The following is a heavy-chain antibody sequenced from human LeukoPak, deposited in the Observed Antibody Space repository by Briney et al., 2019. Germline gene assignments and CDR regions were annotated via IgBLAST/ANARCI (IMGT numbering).Heavy chain of an antibody. CDR3: ARPYGAGPYNLVY. CDR2: IYPRDSDT. Sequence: GESLKLSCKCSGYIFTSYWIGWVRHMPGKGLECMGIIYPRDSDTRYSPSFQGQVTISADRSISNAYLQWSSLKASDTAMYFCARPYGAGPYNLVYWGQGTLVTVSS. CDR1: GYIFTSYW. V-gene: IGHV5-51*01. D-gene: IGHD4-17*01. J-gene: IGHJ4*02.